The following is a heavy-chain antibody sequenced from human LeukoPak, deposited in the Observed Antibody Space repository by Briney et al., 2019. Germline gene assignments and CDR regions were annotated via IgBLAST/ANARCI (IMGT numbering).Heavy chain of an antibody. D-gene: IGHD1-26*01. J-gene: IGHJ4*02. V-gene: IGHV1-18*01. CDR3: AREGSNGSYNDY. Sequence: ASVKVPCKASGYTFTRYDITWVRQAPGQGLEWMGWITPYNGNTKSTQKLQGRVTMTTDTSTSTVYMELRSLTSDDTAIYFCAREGSNGSYNDYWGQGTLVTVSS. CDR1: GYTFTRYD. CDR2: ITPYNGNT.